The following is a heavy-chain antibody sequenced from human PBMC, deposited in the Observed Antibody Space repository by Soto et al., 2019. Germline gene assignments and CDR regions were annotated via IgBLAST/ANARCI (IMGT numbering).Heavy chain of an antibody. CDR2: IYYTGST. D-gene: IGHD3-3*01. Sequence: PSETLSLTCTVSGGSINKGDFYWTWIRQPPGKGLEWIGYIYYTGSTNYNPSLKSRLTISLDASENQFSLELYSVTATDTAIYYCARDSPFGSDYYTGEMRGYFDYWGQGALVTVSS. CDR1: GGSINKGDFY. V-gene: IGHV4-30-4*01. J-gene: IGHJ4*02. CDR3: ARDSPFGSDYYTGEMRGYFDY.